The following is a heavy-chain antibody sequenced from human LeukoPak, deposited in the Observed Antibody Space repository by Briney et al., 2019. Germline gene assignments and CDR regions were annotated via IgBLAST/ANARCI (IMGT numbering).Heavy chain of an antibody. CDR1: GFTFSNYA. D-gene: IGHD6-13*01. Sequence: PGGSLRLSCAASGFTFSNYAMSWVRQPPGKGLEWVSTISSSGGSTFYADSVKGRFTISRDNSKNTLYLQMSSLRADDTAVYYCAKSLAATGIDYWGQGTLVTVSS. CDR2: ISSSGGST. CDR3: AKSLAATGIDY. V-gene: IGHV3-23*01. J-gene: IGHJ4*02.